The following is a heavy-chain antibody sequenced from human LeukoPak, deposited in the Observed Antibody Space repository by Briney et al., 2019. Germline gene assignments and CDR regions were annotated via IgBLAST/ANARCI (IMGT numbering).Heavy chain of an antibody. V-gene: IGHV3-13*01. CDR2: IGSASDT. CDR3: ARGPPRGKYYYMDV. J-gene: IGHJ6*03. CDR1: GFTFSSFD. D-gene: IGHD1-1*01. Sequence: GGSLRLSCAAPGFTFSSFDMHWVRQPTGQGLEWVSTIGSASDTYYPGSVEGRFTLSRDNAKNSLYLQMNSLTAGDTAVYYCARGPPRGKYYYMDVWGKGTTVTVSS.